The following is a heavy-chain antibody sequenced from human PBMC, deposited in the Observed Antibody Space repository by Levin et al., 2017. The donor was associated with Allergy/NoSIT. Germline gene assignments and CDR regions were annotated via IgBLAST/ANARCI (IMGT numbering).Heavy chain of an antibody. CDR3: GREFSGYAFDI. J-gene: IGHJ3*02. D-gene: IGHD6-19*01. Sequence: GESLKISCAASGFTFSSYGIHWVRQPPGKGLEWVAVISNDGIIKYYADSVRGRFTISRDNPKNTLYLQMNSLRSEDTAVYYCGREFSGYAFDIWGQGTMVTVSS. V-gene: IGHV3-30*03. CDR1: GFTFSSYG. CDR2: ISNDGIIK.